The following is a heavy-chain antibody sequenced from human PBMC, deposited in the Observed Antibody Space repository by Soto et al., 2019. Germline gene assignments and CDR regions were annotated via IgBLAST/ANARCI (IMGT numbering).Heavy chain of an antibody. J-gene: IGHJ4*02. D-gene: IGHD3-22*01. CDR2: ISSDGSHE. CDR1: GLSFNRFA. V-gene: IGHV3-30*18. CDR3: AKDRVPVGSVVIIPYYFDV. Sequence: QLELVESGGGVVHPGTSLRLSCAASGLSFNRFATHWVRQAPGKGLEWVALISSDGSHEMYADSVKGRFTISRENSKNRLYLQMNNLRVEDTALYFCAKDRVPVGSVVIIPYYFDVWGRGTLVTVSS.